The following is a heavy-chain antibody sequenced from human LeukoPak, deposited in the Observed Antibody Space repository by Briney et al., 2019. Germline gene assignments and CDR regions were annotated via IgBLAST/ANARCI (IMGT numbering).Heavy chain of an antibody. CDR3: ARGYQLPLGWFDP. Sequence: PSETLSLTCTVSGGSISSGGYYWSWIRQHPGKGLEWIGHIYYSGSTYYNPSLKSRVTISVDTSKNQFSLKLSSVTAADTAVYYCARGYQLPLGWFDPWGQGTLVTVSS. J-gene: IGHJ5*02. V-gene: IGHV4-31*03. D-gene: IGHD2-2*01. CDR2: IYYSGST. CDR1: GGSISSGGYY.